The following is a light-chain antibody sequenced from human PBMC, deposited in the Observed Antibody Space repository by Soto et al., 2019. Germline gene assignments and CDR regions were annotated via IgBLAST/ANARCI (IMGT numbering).Light chain of an antibody. Sequence: EIVLTQSPCTLSLSTGETATLSCSASQTVNSDYLAWFQQRPGQAPRLLIFATSRRATDIPDRFSGSGSGTDFTLAIRRLEPEDFAVYYCHQFGYSPRTFGQGTKVDI. J-gene: IGKJ1*01. CDR1: QTVNSDY. CDR3: HQFGYSPRT. CDR2: ATS. V-gene: IGKV3-20*01.